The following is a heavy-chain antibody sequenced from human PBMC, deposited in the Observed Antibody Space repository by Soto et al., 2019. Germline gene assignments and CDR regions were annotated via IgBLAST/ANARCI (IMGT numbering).Heavy chain of an antibody. CDR1: GYSISSGYY. Sequence: SETLSLTCAVSGYSISSGYYWGWIRQPPGKGLEWIGSIYHSGSTYYNPSLKSRVTISVDTSKNQFSLKLSSVTAADTAVYYCASTYYGNFDYWGQGTLVTVSS. D-gene: IGHD3-10*01. CDR2: IYHSGST. CDR3: ASTYYGNFDY. J-gene: IGHJ4*02. V-gene: IGHV4-38-2*01.